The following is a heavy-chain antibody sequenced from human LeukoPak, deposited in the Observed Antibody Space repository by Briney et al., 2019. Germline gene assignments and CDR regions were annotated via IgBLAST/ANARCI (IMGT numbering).Heavy chain of an antibody. CDR2: ISGSGGTT. Sequence: GGSLRLSCAASGFTFTTYAMSWVRQPPGKGLEWVSVISGSGGTTYYADSVKGRFTISRDNSKNTMYLHINTLRAEDTAIYYCSRPRGGNYGALDYWGQGTLVTVSS. V-gene: IGHV3-23*01. CDR3: SRPRGGNYGALDY. D-gene: IGHD1-26*01. CDR1: GFTFTTYA. J-gene: IGHJ4*02.